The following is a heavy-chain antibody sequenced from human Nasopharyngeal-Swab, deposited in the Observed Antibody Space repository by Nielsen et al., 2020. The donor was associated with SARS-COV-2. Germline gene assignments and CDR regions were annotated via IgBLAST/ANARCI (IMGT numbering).Heavy chain of an antibody. V-gene: IGHV5-51*01. CDR2: IYPGDFDT. D-gene: IGHD3-10*01. CDR3: ARRYYGSGSRTSYFDL. CDR1: GYSFTSYW. J-gene: IGHJ2*01. Sequence: GESLKISCKASGYSFTSYWIGWVRQTPGKGLEWMGIIYPGDFDTRYSPSFQGQVTISADKSISTAYLQWSSLKASDTAMYYCARRYYGSGSRTSYFDLWGRGTLVTVSS.